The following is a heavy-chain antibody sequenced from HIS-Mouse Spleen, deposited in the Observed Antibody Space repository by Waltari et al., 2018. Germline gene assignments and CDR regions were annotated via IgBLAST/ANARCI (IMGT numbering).Heavy chain of an antibody. Sequence: QVQLQESGPGLVKPSQTLSLTCTVSGGSISSGGYYWSRIRQHPGQGLEWIGYFYYSESTYYNPSLKCRVTISVDTSKNQFSLKLSSVTAADTAVYYCARSPYYDFWSGYSDNWFDPWGQGTLVTVSS. D-gene: IGHD3-3*01. CDR2: FYYSEST. CDR3: ARSPYYDFWSGYSDNWFDP. CDR1: GGSISSGGYY. J-gene: IGHJ5*02. V-gene: IGHV4-31*03.